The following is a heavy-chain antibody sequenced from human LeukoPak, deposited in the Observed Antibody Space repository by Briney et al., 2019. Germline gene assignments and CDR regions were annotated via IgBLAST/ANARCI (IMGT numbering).Heavy chain of an antibody. J-gene: IGHJ4*02. D-gene: IGHD3-22*01. CDR3: ARATWLPVGLYYYDSSGYYYYFDS. Sequence: SETLSLTCTVSGGSISSYYWSWIRQPPGKGLEWLGYIYYSGSTNYNPSLKSRVTISVDTSKNQFSLKLSSVTAADTAVYYCARATWLPVGLYYYDSSGYYYYFDSWGQGTLVTVSS. CDR1: GGSISSYY. V-gene: IGHV4-59*01. CDR2: IYYSGST.